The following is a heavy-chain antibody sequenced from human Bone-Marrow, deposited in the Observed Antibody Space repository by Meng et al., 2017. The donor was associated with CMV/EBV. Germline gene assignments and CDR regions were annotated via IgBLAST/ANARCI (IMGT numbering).Heavy chain of an antibody. V-gene: IGHV1-18*01. CDR2: ISAYNGNT. J-gene: IGHJ5*02. CDR3: ARDLVPAAIRGHNWFDP. D-gene: IGHD2-2*02. CDR1: GGTFSSYT. Sequence: ASVKVSCKASGGTFSSYTISWVRQAPGQGLEWMGWISAYNGNTNYAQKLQGRVTMTTDTSTSTAYMELRSLRSDDTAVYYCARDLVPAAIRGHNWFDPWGQGTLVTVSS.